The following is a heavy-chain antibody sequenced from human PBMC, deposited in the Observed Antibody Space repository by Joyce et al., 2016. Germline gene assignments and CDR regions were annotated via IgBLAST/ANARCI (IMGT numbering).Heavy chain of an antibody. CDR3: AACRDGYNIRFDY. J-gene: IGHJ4*02. D-gene: IGHD5-24*01. Sequence: QVQLVESGGGVVQPGRSLRLSCAASGFTFSSYAMHWVRQAPGKGLEWVAVISYDGSNKDYADSVKGRFTISRDNSKNTLYLQMNSLRAEDTAVYYCAACRDGYNIRFDYWGQGTLVTVSS. V-gene: IGHV3-30*04. CDR1: GFTFSSYA. CDR2: ISYDGSNK.